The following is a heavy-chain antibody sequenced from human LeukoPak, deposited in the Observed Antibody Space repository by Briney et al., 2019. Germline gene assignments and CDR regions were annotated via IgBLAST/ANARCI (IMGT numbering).Heavy chain of an antibody. V-gene: IGHV4-4*07. J-gene: IGHJ4*02. CDR1: GASMHSYY. Sequence: SETLSLTCTVSGASMHSYYWSWIRQPAGKGLEWIGRVYSGGSTKYNPSLNSRVTMSVDTSKNQFSLKLSSVTAADTAVYYCARGLYISSSSQFDYWGQGSLVTVSS. CDR3: ARGLYISSSSQFDY. D-gene: IGHD6-6*01. CDR2: VYSGGST.